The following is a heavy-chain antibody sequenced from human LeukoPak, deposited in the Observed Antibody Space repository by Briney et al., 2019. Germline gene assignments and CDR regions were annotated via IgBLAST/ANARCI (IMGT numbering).Heavy chain of an antibody. V-gene: IGHV3-30*04. CDR2: KSDDGTSK. J-gene: IGHJ3*02. D-gene: IGHD2-2*03. CDR1: GFTFSNHA. Sequence: GGSLRLSCVTSGFTFSNHAMHWVRQGPGKGLEWVAVKSDDGTSKFYADSVKGRFTIFRDNSKNTLFLQINSLRPEDTAMYYCARVDDLDAFDIWGQGTLVTVSS. CDR3: ARVDDLDAFDI.